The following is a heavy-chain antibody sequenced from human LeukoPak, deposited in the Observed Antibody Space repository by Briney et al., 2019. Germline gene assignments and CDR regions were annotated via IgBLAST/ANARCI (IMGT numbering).Heavy chain of an antibody. V-gene: IGHV3-23*01. Sequence: GGSLRLSCAASGFTFSSYAMSWVRQAPGKGLEWVSAISGSGGSTYYADSVKGRFTISRDNSKNTLYLQMNSLRAEDTAVYYCARDVSCSSTSCYTGNWLDPWGQGTLVTVSS. J-gene: IGHJ5*02. CDR1: GFTFSSYA. D-gene: IGHD2-2*02. CDR3: ARDVSCSSTSCYTGNWLDP. CDR2: ISGSGGST.